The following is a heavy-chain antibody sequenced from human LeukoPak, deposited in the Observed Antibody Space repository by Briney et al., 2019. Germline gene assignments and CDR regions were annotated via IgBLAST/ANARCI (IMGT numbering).Heavy chain of an antibody. V-gene: IGHV3-30-3*01. J-gene: IGHJ4*02. CDR2: ISFDGSNT. D-gene: IGHD2-15*01. Sequence: GGSLRLSCAASGFTFSDYYMSWVRQAPGKGLEWVAVISFDGSNTYYADSVKGRFTISRDNSKNTLWLQMNSLRTEDTAVYYCARDPVRPGDSGAYFDYWGQGTLVTVSS. CDR3: ARDPVRPGDSGAYFDY. CDR1: GFTFSDYY.